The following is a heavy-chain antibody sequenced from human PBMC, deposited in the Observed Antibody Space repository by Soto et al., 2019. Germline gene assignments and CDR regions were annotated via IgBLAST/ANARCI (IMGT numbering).Heavy chain of an antibody. CDR2: IIPIFGTA. Sequence: QVQLVQSGAEVKKPWSSVKVSCKASGGTFSSYAISWVRQAPGQGLEWMGGIIPIFGTANYAQKLQGRVTITADESTSTAYMDLGSLGSEDTAVYYCARGDGGRGEAYGSGSYSDYWGQGTLVTVSS. D-gene: IGHD3-10*01. CDR1: GGTFSSYA. V-gene: IGHV1-69*01. J-gene: IGHJ4*02. CDR3: ARGDGGRGEAYGSGSYSDY.